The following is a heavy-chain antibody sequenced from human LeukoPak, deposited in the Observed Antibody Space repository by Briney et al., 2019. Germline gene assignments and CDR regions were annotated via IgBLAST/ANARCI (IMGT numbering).Heavy chain of an antibody. Sequence: SETLSLTCTVSNGSISGSSSYWGLIRQSPWKGLEWIGSIYHSGSTYYNPSLKNRVTISLDTSKNLFSLKLTSVTAADTAVYYCSRGTWSRTGWFDPWGQGTLVTVSS. CDR3: SRGTWSRTGWFDP. CDR2: IYHSGST. J-gene: IGHJ5*02. V-gene: IGHV4-39*07. CDR1: NGSISGSSSY. D-gene: IGHD1-1*01.